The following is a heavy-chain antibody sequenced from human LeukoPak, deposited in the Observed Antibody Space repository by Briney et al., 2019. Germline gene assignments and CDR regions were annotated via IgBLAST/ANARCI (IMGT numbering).Heavy chain of an antibody. CDR3: ARLIAVAGLEAFDI. CDR1: GGTFSSYA. J-gene: IGHJ3*02. D-gene: IGHD6-19*01. V-gene: IGHV1-69*05. CDR2: IIPIFGTA. Sequence: ASVKVSCKASGGTFSSYAISWVRQAPGQGLEWMGGIIPIFGTANYTQKLQGRVTMTTDTSTSTAYMELRSLRSDDTAVYYCARLIAVAGLEAFDIWGQGTMVTVSS.